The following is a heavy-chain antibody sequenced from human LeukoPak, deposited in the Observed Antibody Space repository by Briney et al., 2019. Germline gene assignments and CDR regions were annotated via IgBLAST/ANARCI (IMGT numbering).Heavy chain of an antibody. CDR2: IYYSGST. Sequence: SETLSLTCTVSGGSISNYYWNWIRQPPGKGLEWIGYIYYSGSTNYNPSLKSRVTISVDTSKNQFSLKLSSVTAADTAVYYCARGLCSGGSCYDSQHYYYYYMDVWGKGTTVTVSS. CDR3: ARGLCSGGSCYDSQHYYYYYMDV. V-gene: IGHV4-59*01. J-gene: IGHJ6*03. CDR1: GGSISNYY. D-gene: IGHD2-15*01.